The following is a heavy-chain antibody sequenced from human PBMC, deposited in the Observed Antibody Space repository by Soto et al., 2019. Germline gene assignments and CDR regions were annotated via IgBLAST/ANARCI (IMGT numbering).Heavy chain of an antibody. CDR2: ISGRSTTT. D-gene: IGHD1-26*01. J-gene: IGHJ6*03. CDR3: VRDGILSASMGSGYYYYLDV. Sequence: GGSLRLSCAASGFPFSSYNMNWVRQAPGKWLEWVAYISGRSTTTHFADSVRGRFTISRDDGKDSVYLQMNSLRAEDTAVYYCVRDGILSASMGSGYYYYLDVWGKGTMVTVSS. V-gene: IGHV3-48*01. CDR1: GFPFSSYN.